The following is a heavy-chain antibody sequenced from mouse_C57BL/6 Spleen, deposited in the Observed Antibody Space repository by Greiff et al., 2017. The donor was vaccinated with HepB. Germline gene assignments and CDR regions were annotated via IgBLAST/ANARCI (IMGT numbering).Heavy chain of an antibody. J-gene: IGHJ4*01. V-gene: IGHV8-8*01. CDR2: IWWDDDK. CDR3: ARIASVLGSYAMDY. Sequence: ESGPGILQPSQTLSLTCSFSGFSLSTFGMGVGWIRQPSGKGLEWLAHIWWDDDKYYNPALKSRLTISKDTSKNQVCLKIANVDTADTATYYCARIASVLGSYAMDYWGQGTSVTVSS. CDR1: GFSLSTFGMG. D-gene: IGHD4-1*01.